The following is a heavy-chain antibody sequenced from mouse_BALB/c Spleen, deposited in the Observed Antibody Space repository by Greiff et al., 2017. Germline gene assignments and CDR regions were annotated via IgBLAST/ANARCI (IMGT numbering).Heavy chain of an antibody. CDR2: ISSGGGST. J-gene: IGHJ3*01. Sequence: EVKLVESGGGLVKPGGSLKLSCAASGFAFSSYDMSWVRQTPEKRLEWVAYISSGGGSTYYPDTVKGRFTISRDNAKNTLYLQMSSLKSEDTAMYYCARGDYGRTSPFAYWGQGTLVTVSA. D-gene: IGHD1-1*01. CDR3: ARGDYGRTSPFAY. V-gene: IGHV5-12-1*01. CDR1: GFAFSSYD.